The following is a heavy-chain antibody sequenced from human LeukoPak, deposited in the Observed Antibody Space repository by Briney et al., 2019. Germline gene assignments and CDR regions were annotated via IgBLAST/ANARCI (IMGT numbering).Heavy chain of an antibody. V-gene: IGHV3-30*18. CDR2: ISYDGSNK. J-gene: IGHJ4*02. Sequence: GGSLRLSCAASGFTFSSCGMHWVRQAPGKGLEWVAVISYDGSNKYYADSVKGRFTISRDNSKNTLYLQMNSLRAEDTAVYYCAKVGIAAAGTGSDYWGQGTLVTVSS. D-gene: IGHD6-13*01. CDR3: AKVGIAAAGTGSDY. CDR1: GFTFSSCG.